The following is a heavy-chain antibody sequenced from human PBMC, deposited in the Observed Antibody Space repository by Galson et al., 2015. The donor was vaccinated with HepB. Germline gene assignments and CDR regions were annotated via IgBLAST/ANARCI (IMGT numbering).Heavy chain of an antibody. J-gene: IGHJ3*01. CDR2: ISHDGSNK. D-gene: IGHD2-15*01. Sequence: SLRLSCAASGFTFSRYGTHWVRQAPGKGLEWVAVISHDGSNKYYADSVKGRFTISRDNSKNTLYLQMNSLRAEDTAVYYCAKGDCSGGNCYSIPVEAFDVWGQGTMVTVSS. CDR3: AKGDCSGGNCYSIPVEAFDV. V-gene: IGHV3-30*18. CDR1: GFTFSRYG.